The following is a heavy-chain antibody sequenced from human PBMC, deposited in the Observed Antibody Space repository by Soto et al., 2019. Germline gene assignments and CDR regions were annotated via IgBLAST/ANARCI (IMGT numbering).Heavy chain of an antibody. V-gene: IGHV3-23*01. Sequence: GESLKISCAASGFTFSSYAMSWVRQAPGKGLEWVSAISGSGGSTYYADSVKGRFTISRDNSKNTLYLQMNSLRAEDTAVYYCAKVPGGDDAFDIWGQGTMVTVSS. CDR1: GFTFSSYA. CDR2: ISGSGGST. CDR3: AKVPGGDDAFDI. D-gene: IGHD7-27*01. J-gene: IGHJ3*02.